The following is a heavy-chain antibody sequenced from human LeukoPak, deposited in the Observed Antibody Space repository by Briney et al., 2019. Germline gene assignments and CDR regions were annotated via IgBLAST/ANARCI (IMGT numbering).Heavy chain of an antibody. D-gene: IGHD1-26*01. Sequence: ASVKVSCNASGYTFTGYYMHWVRQAPGQGLEWMGWINPNSGGTNYAQKFQGRVTMTRDTSISKAYMELSRLRSDDTAVYYCARENGGSYGYYFDYWGQGTLVTVSS. CDR3: ARENGGSYGYYFDY. V-gene: IGHV1-2*02. CDR1: GYTFTGYY. CDR2: INPNSGGT. J-gene: IGHJ4*02.